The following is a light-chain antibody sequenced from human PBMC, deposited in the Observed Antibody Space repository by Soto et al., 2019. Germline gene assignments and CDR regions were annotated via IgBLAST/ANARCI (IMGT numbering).Light chain of an antibody. V-gene: IGKV2-30*01. CDR3: LQATHWPPT. CDR1: QSLVYIDGNTY. CDR2: QVS. Sequence: DLVMTQSPLSLPVTPGQPASISCRSSQSLVYIDGNTYLSWFQXRPGQSQRRXIHQVSKRDSGVPDRFRGSGSGADGTMKISRVEPEDGAIYDGLQATHWPPTFGQGTKVDIK. J-gene: IGKJ1*01.